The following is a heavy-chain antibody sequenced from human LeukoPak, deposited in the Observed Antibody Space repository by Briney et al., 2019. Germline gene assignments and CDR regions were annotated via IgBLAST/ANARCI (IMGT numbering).Heavy chain of an antibody. CDR1: GLIFSSFA. CDR2: IWYDGSNK. Sequence: QPGRSLRLSCAASGLIFSSFAMHWVRQAPGKGLEWVAVIWYDGSNKYYADSLKGRFTISRDNSKNTLCLQMNSLRAEDTAVYYCARDRVKLERRGMYFDYWGQGTLVTVSS. D-gene: IGHD1-1*01. V-gene: IGHV3-33*08. J-gene: IGHJ4*02. CDR3: ARDRVKLERRGMYFDY.